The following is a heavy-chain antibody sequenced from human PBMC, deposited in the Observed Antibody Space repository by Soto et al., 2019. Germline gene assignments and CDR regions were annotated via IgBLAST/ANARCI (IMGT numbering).Heavy chain of an antibody. Sequence: GGSLRISCVASGFTFTTSDMGWVRQAPGKGLEWVAAISGSGGSKYHADSVKGRFAISRDNSKSTLYLQMNSLRAEDTAVYYCVGGVVSPLWFDYWGQGTLVTVSS. CDR2: ISGSGGSK. CDR3: VGGVVSPLWFDY. D-gene: IGHD3-3*01. CDR1: GFTFTTSD. J-gene: IGHJ4*02. V-gene: IGHV3-23*01.